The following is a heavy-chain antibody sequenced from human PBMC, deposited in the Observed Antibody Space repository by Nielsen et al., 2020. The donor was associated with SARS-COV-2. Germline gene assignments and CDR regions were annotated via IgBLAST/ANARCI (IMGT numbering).Heavy chain of an antibody. CDR2: ISASSTYT. Sequence: GESLKISCVASGFTFSDSYMTWVRQAPGKGLEWVSFISASSTYTNYGDSMKGRFTISRDNAKNSVFLQMDSLRAEDTAVYYCARMIPFSGTLQSGFDIWGQGTMVTVSS. D-gene: IGHD1-26*01. J-gene: IGHJ3*02. CDR3: ARMIPFSGTLQSGFDI. V-gene: IGHV3-11*03. CDR1: GFTFSDSY.